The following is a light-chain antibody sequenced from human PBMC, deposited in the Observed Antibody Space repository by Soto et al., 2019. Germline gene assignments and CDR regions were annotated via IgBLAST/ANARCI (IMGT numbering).Light chain of an antibody. CDR3: AAWDDSLNGPYV. CDR1: SSNIGSFT. V-gene: IGLV1-44*01. J-gene: IGLJ1*01. CDR2: STS. Sequence: QSALSHPPSASWTPGHRVTISCSGSSSNIGSFTVSWYQQLPGRAPKLLIYSTSQRSSGVPDRFSGSKSGTSASLAISGLQSEDEAEYYCAAWDDSLNGPYVFGTGTKVTVL.